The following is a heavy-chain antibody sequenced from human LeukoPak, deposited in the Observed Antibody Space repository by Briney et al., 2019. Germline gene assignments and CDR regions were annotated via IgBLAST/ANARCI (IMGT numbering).Heavy chain of an antibody. CDR3: ATGITMVRGVTCGMDV. D-gene: IGHD3-10*01. CDR2: IIPIFGTA. J-gene: IGHJ6*02. V-gene: IGHV1-69*05. CDR1: GGTFSSYA. Sequence: ASVKVSCKASGGTFSSYAISWVRQAPGQGLEWMGGIIPIFGTANYAQKFQGRVTITTDESTSTAYMELSSLRSEDTAVYYCATGITMVRGVTCGMDVWGQGTTVTVSS.